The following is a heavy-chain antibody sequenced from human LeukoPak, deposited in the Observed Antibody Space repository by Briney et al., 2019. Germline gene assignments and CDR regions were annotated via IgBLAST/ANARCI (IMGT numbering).Heavy chain of an antibody. Sequence: GGSLRLSCAASGFLVSSKYMSWVRQAPGKGLEWVSVIYSGGSTYYADSVKGRFTISRDNSKNTLFLQMNSLRTEDTAVYYCARDPMADFDYWGQGALVTVSS. CDR2: IYSGGST. CDR3: ARDPMADFDY. CDR1: GFLVSSKY. V-gene: IGHV3-66*01. J-gene: IGHJ4*02. D-gene: IGHD2-8*01.